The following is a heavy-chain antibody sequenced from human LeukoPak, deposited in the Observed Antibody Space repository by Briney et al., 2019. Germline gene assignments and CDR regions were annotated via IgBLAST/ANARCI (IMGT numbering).Heavy chain of an antibody. CDR1: GFTFSDYS. CDR3: ARGPFSSSWSEFDY. Sequence: GGSLRLSCAASGFTFSDYSLNWVRQAPGKGLEWVSCISGDSRYIYYADSVKGRSTISRDNAQNSLYLHMNSLRAEDTAVYYCARGPFSSSWSEFDYWGQGALVTVSS. CDR2: ISGDSRYI. J-gene: IGHJ4*02. D-gene: IGHD6-13*01. V-gene: IGHV3-21*04.